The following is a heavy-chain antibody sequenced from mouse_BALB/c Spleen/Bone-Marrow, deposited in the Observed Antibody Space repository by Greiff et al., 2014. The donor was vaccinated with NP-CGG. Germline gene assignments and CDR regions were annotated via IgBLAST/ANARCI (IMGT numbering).Heavy chain of an antibody. CDR2: IDPYYGDV. CDR1: GYSFTGYN. CDR3: ARSGALYGNPLAF. J-gene: IGHJ3*01. Sequence: CGPELEKPGASVKISCKASGYSFTGYNMNWVKQNNGKSLEWIGNIDPYYGDVNYNQKFKDKATLTVDKSSSTAYMQLKSLTSEDSAVYYCARSGALYGNPLAFWGQGTLVTVSA. D-gene: IGHD2-1*01. V-gene: IGHV1-39*01.